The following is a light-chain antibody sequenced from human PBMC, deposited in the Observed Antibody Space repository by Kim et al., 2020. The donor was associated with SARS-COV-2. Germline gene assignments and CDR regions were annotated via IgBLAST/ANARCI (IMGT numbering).Light chain of an antibody. Sequence: EIVLTQSPGTLSLSPGERATLSCRASQSVSSSYLAWYQQKPGQAPRLLIYGASSRATDIPDRFSGSGSGTDFTLTISSLEPEDFAVYYCHQYNSSPQTFGQGTKVDIK. CDR3: HQYNSSPQT. V-gene: IGKV3-20*01. CDR1: QSVSSSY. CDR2: GAS. J-gene: IGKJ2*01.